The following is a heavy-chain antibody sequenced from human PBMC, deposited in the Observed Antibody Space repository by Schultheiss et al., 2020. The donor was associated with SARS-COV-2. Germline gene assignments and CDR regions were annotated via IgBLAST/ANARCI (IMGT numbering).Heavy chain of an antibody. CDR3: ARVVGGPTFEAFFGMDV. D-gene: IGHD1-26*01. Sequence: SETLSLTCADYGGSFSGYYWSWIRQPPGKGLEWIGSVYYSGSTYYNASLKSRVSISVDTSKNQVSLKVRSVTAADTAVYYCARVVGGPTFEAFFGMDVWGQGTTVTVSS. CDR2: VYYSGST. V-gene: IGHV4-34*01. CDR1: GGSFSGYY. J-gene: IGHJ6*02.